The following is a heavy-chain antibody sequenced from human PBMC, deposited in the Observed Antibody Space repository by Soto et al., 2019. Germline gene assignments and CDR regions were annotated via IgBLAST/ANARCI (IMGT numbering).Heavy chain of an antibody. CDR3: TTYSADILVFPATFGMVV. V-gene: IGHV3-15*01. D-gene: IGHD2-15*01. J-gene: IGHJ6*02. CDR2: IKSITDGGTT. Sequence: GGSLRLRWAASGITFSNAWMTWVRQAPGKGLEWVGRIKSITDGGTTDYAAPVKGRFTISRDDSKDTLYLQMNNLRTEDTAVYHCTTYSADILVFPATFGMVVWGQGTTVTVSS. CDR1: GITFSNAW.